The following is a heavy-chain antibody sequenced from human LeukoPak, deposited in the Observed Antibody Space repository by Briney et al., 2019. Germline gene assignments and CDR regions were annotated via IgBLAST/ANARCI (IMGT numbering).Heavy chain of an antibody. CDR2: IYYSGST. D-gene: IGHD2-15*01. CDR3: ARRYCSGGSCYSAFDY. CDR1: GGSISSYY. J-gene: IGHJ4*02. V-gene: IGHV4-59*08. Sequence: SETLSCTCTGYGGSISSYYWSWIRQPPGKGLEWIGYIYYSGSTNYNPSLKSRVTISVDTSKNQFSLKLSSVTAADTAVYYCARRYCSGGSCYSAFDYWGQGTLVTVSS.